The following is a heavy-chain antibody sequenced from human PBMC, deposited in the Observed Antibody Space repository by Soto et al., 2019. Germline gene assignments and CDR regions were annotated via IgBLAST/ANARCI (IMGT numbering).Heavy chain of an antibody. J-gene: IGHJ6*02. V-gene: IGHV3-13*05. CDR3: ARAYLGRLPRRADYYYAMDV. CDR2: LGAADDP. D-gene: IGHD1-26*01. CDR1: GFSFRDYD. Sequence: EVQLVESGGGSVQPGESLRLSCAASGFSFRDYDMHWVRQRKGKGLECVSGLGAADDPYYIGSVKGRFSVSRDNAQNSLFLQMNNLRVDDTAVYFCARAYLGRLPRRADYYYAMDVWGRGTTVTVSS.